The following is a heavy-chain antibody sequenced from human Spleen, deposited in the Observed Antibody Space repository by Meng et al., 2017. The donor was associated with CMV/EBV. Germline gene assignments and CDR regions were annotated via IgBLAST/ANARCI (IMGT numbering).Heavy chain of an antibody. CDR3: ARWGYSGGWYYFDY. J-gene: IGHJ4*02. V-gene: IGHV1-2*02. CDR2: IHPHRGDT. Sequence: ASVKVSCKASGYTFTGYYMHWVRQAPGQGLEWMGWIHPHRGDTNYAQQFQGRVTLTRDTSINTGYMELTRLTSDDTAVYYCARWGYSGGWYYFDYWGQGTLVTVSS. D-gene: IGHD6-19*01. CDR1: GYTFTGYY.